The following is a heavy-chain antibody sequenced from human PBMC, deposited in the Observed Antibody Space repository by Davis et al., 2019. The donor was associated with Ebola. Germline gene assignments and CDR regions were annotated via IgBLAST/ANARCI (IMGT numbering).Heavy chain of an antibody. CDR3: ARDEAMIVVVTTFDY. CDR1: GYTFTSYG. Sequence: ASVKVSCKASGYTFTSYGISWVRQAPGQGLEWMGWISAYNGNTNYAQKLQGRVTMTTDTSTSTAYMELRSLRSDDTAGYYCARDEAMIVVVTTFDYWGQGTLVTVSS. J-gene: IGHJ4*02. V-gene: IGHV1-18*01. CDR2: ISAYNGNT. D-gene: IGHD3-22*01.